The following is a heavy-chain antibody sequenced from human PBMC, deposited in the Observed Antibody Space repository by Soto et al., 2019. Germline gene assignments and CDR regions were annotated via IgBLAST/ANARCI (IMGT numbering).Heavy chain of an antibody. D-gene: IGHD2-2*01. CDR3: AKVSMGLGGVPAALN. V-gene: IGHV3-23*01. Sequence: EVQLLESGGGLVQPGGSLRLSCVASGHTFHSYAMHWVRQAPGKVLEWVSYISGSGDNTYYADSVRGRFTISRVESRDTLYLQMNSLRAEDTAVYYCAKVSMGLGGVPAALNWGQGTAVTVSS. J-gene: IGHJ4*02. CDR2: ISGSGDNT. CDR1: GHTFHSYA.